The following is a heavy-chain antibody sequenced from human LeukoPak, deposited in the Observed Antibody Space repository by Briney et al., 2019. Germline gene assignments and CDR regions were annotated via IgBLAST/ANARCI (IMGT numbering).Heavy chain of an antibody. CDR2: IIPIFGTA. D-gene: IGHD6-13*01. V-gene: IGHV1-69*13. CDR3: ARWSYRQQQGFSASGPGWFDP. CDR1: GGTFSSYA. Sequence: ASVKVSCKASGGTFSSYAISWVRQAPGQGLEWMGGIIPIFGTANYAQKFQGRVTITADESTSTAYMELSSLRSEDTAVYYCARWSYRQQQGFSASGPGWFDPWGQGTLVTVSS. J-gene: IGHJ5*02.